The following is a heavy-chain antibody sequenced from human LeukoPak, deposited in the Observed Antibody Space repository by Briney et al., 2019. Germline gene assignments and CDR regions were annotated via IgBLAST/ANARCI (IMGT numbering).Heavy chain of an antibody. CDR2: INAGNGNT. CDR3: AREWGATKWRNAFDI. Sequence: GASVKVSCKASGYTFTTYAIQWVRQAPGQRLEWMGWINAGNGNTKYSQKFQGRVTITRDTSTSTVYMELSSLRSEDTAVYYCAREWGATKWRNAFDIWGQGTMVTVSS. V-gene: IGHV1-3*01. D-gene: IGHD5-24*01. J-gene: IGHJ3*02. CDR1: GYTFTTYA.